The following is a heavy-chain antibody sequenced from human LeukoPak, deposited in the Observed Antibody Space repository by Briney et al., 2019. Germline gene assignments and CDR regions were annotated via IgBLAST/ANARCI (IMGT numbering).Heavy chain of an antibody. CDR1: GGSISSYY. D-gene: IGHD3-9*01. CDR2: IYYSWST. V-gene: IGHV4-59*01. Sequence: PSETLSLTCTVSGGSISSYYWSWIRQPPGKGLELIGYIYYSWSTNYNPSLKSRVTISVDTSKNQFSLKLSSVTAADTAVYYCARGGVVLRYFDWLPFDYWGQGTLVTVSS. J-gene: IGHJ4*02. CDR3: ARGGVVLRYFDWLPFDY.